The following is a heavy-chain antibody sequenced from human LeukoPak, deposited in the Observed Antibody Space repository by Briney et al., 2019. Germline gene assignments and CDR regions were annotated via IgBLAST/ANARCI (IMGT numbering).Heavy chain of an antibody. Sequence: SQTLSLTCAVSGGSISSGGYSWSWIRQPPGKGLEWIGYIYHSGSTYYNPSLKSRVTISVDRSKNQFSLKLSSVTAADTAVYYCARERGANDAFDIWGQGTMVTVSS. CDR3: ARERGANDAFDI. CDR1: GGSISSGGYS. D-gene: IGHD3-10*01. CDR2: IYHSGST. J-gene: IGHJ3*02. V-gene: IGHV4-30-2*01.